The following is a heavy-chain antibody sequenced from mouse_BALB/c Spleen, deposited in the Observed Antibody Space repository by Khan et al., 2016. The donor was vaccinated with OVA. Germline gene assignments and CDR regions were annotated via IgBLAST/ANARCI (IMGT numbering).Heavy chain of an antibody. CDR2: IWGDGST. D-gene: IGHD2-13*01. CDR3: YKLTPYYYSMDY. J-gene: IGHJ4*01. CDR1: GFSLTSYG. Sequence: VELVESGPGLVAPSQSLSITCSISGFSLTSYGVNWVRQPPGKGLEWLGVIWGDGSTNYYSTLKSRLITPKDNSKRPVFLTLNSLKTDDTATYYCYKLTPYYYSMDYWGQGTSVTVSS. V-gene: IGHV2-3*01.